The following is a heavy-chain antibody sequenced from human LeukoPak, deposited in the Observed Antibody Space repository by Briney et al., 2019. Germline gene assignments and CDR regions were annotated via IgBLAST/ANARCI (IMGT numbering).Heavy chain of an antibody. Sequence: GGSLRLSCAASGFTFSSYAMSWVRQAPGKGLEWVAAISGGGGNTYYADSVKGRFTISRDNSKNTLYLQMNSLRAEDTAVDDYSKEKQLVLCDFDYWGQGTLVTVSS. CDR3: SKEKQLVLCDFDY. CDR2: ISGGGGNT. D-gene: IGHD6-13*01. CDR1: GFTFSSYA. J-gene: IGHJ4*02. V-gene: IGHV3-23*01.